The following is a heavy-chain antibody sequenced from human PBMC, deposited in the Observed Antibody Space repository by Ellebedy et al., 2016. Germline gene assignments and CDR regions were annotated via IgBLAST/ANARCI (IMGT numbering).Heavy chain of an antibody. Sequence: ASVKVSCXASGYTFTGYYMHWVRQAPGQRLEWMGWINAGNGNTKYSQKFQGRVTITRDTSASTAYMELSSLRSEDTAVYYCARGMPIVATQDLPNWFDPWGQGTLVTVSS. V-gene: IGHV1-3*01. D-gene: IGHD5-12*01. CDR2: INAGNGNT. J-gene: IGHJ5*02. CDR3: ARGMPIVATQDLPNWFDP. CDR1: GYTFTGYY.